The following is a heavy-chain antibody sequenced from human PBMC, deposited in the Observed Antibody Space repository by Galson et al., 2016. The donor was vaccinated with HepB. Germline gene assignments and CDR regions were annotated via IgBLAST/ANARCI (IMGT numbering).Heavy chain of an antibody. CDR3: AWVEPATALTRSEYFYH. J-gene: IGHJ1*01. Sequence: LSLTCSVSGGSVTSIYNYWSWVRQPPGKGLEWIGYIYNSGTTKYSPSLKSRVTISLDTSKNQFSLKIRSVTAADTAVYYCAWVEPATALTRSEYFYHWGQGTLVTVSS. V-gene: IGHV4-61*01. CDR2: IYNSGTT. D-gene: IGHD1-14*01. CDR1: GGSVTSIYNY.